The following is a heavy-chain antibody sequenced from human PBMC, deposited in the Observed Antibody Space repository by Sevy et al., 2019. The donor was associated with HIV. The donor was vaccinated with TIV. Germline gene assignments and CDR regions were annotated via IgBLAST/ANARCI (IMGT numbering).Heavy chain of an antibody. V-gene: IGHV3-21*01. CDR3: VRDGGCSSSSCLLYFDY. Sequence: GGSLRLSCVVSGFTFSKYPMNWVRQAPGKGLEWVSSISSSSNYIYYGDSVKGRFTSSRDNAKNSLYLQMNSLRADDTAVYYCVRDGGCSSSSCLLYFDYWGQESWSPSPQ. CDR1: GFTFSKYP. CDR2: ISSSSNYI. D-gene: IGHD2-15*01. J-gene: IGHJ4*01.